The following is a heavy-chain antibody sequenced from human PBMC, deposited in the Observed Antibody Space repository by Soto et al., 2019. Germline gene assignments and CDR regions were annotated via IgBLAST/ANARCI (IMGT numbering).Heavy chain of an antibody. CDR3: ARGDYHDSSGPFSDAFDI. Sequence: GGSLRLSCAASGFTFSSYWMSWVRQAPGKGLEWVANIKQDGSEKWYVDSVKGRFTISRDNAKKSLYLQMNSLRVEDTAVYYCARGDYHDSSGPFSDAFDIWGQGTMVTVSS. D-gene: IGHD3-22*01. CDR1: GFTFSSYW. V-gene: IGHV3-7*04. CDR2: IKQDGSEK. J-gene: IGHJ3*02.